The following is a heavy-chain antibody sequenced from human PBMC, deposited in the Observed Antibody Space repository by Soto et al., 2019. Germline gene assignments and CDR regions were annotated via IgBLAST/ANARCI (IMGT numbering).Heavy chain of an antibody. CDR2: INSSSSTI. Sequence: GGSLRLSCAASGFTFSSYSMNWVRQAPGKGLEWVSYINSSSSTIYYADSVKGRFTISRDNAKNSLYLQMNSLRDEDTAVYYCARDQQQLVPDAFDIWGQGTMVTVSS. CDR3: ARDQQQLVPDAFDI. D-gene: IGHD6-13*01. J-gene: IGHJ3*02. CDR1: GFTFSSYS. V-gene: IGHV3-48*02.